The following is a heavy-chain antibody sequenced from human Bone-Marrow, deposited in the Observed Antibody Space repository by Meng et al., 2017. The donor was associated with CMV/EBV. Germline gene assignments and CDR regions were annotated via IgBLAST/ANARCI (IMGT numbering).Heavy chain of an antibody. V-gene: IGHV1-8*03. J-gene: IGHJ5*01. CDR3: ARGLPLGYCNGGSCPEVWFEY. CDR2: MNPNSGNT. Sequence: ASVKVSCKASGYTFTSYGISWVRQATGQGLEWMGWMNPNSGNTGYAQKFQGSVTITRTNSISTAYMELSSLRSDDTAVYYGARGLPLGYCNGGSCPEVWFEYWGQGTLVTVSS. CDR1: GYTFTSYG. D-gene: IGHD2-15*01.